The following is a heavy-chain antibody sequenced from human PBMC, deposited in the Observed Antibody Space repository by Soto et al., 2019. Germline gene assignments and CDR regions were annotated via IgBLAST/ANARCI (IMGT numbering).Heavy chain of an antibody. D-gene: IGHD2-2*01. J-gene: IGHJ4*02. CDR1: GGAIHTTNYY. CDR2: VFYDGTT. V-gene: IGHV4-39*01. Sequence: PPEQLPLPNTVSGGAIHTTNYYWVWVRQATGKGMEWIGRVFYDGTTYYSPSLKIRVTTSLATARTQFSLRLNTVTAADKAVYYFSRRVVVSPVANVWGQGTRVIASS. CDR3: SRRVVVSPVANV.